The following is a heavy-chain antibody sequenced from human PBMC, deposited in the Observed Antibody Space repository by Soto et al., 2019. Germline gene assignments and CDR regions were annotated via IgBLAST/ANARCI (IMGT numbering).Heavy chain of an antibody. Sequence: GGSLRLSCEASGFTVSNHWRHWVRPATGKGLVWVSRISSDGSVATYADSVKGRFTISRDNAKNTLYLQMNSLRAEDTAVYYCASAVANTRNGLDIWGQGTMVTVSS. J-gene: IGHJ3*02. CDR2: ISSDGSVA. V-gene: IGHV3-74*01. CDR3: ASAVANTRNGLDI. CDR1: GFTVSNHW. D-gene: IGHD5-12*01.